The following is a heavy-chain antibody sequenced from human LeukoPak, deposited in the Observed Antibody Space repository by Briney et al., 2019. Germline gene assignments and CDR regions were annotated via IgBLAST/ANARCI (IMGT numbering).Heavy chain of an antibody. D-gene: IGHD2-15*01. CDR3: AKSRGGGSRYYYGMDV. CDR1: GFTFSSYA. CDR2: ISGSGGST. V-gene: IGHV3-23*01. J-gene: IGHJ6*02. Sequence: GGSLRLSCAASGFTFSSYAMSWVRQAPGKGLEWVSAISGSGGSTYYADSVKGRFTISRDNSKNTLYLQMNSLRAEDTAVYYCAKSRGGGSRYYYGMDVWGQGTMVTVSS.